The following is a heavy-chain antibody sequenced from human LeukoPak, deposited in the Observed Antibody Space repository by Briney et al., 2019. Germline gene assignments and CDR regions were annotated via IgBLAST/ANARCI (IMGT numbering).Heavy chain of an antibody. CDR3: AGVRATVDP. D-gene: IGHD1-26*01. J-gene: IGHJ5*02. CDR1: GGSFSAYS. CDR2: INHRGRA. V-gene: IGHV4-34*01. Sequence: PSETLSLTCAVYGGSFSAYSWSWIRQPPGKGLEWIGQINHRGRANYSPSLKSRVTISVDTSKNQFSLKVSSVTAADTAVYYCAGVRATVDPWGQGTLVTVSS.